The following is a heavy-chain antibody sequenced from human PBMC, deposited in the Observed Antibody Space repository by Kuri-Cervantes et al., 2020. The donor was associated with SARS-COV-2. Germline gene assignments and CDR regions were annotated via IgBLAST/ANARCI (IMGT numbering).Heavy chain of an antibody. J-gene: IGHJ6*02. CDR3: ARGDVVVVDATSDYYGMDV. Sequence: GSLRLSCTVVGGSFRGYYWSWIRQPPGKRLEWLGEINHSGSTNYNPSLESRVTMSVDTSRNQFSLKLSAVTAADTALYYCARGDVVVVDATSDYYGMDVWGQGTTVTVSS. CDR2: INHSGST. V-gene: IGHV4-34*01. CDR1: GGSFRGYY. D-gene: IGHD2-15*01.